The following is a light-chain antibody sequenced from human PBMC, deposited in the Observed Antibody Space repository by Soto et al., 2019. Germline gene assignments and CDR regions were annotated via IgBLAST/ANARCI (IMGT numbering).Light chain of an antibody. Sequence: DIQMTQSPSSLSASIGDRVIITCRASQSINYYLNWYQQQPGKAPKLLVSTAASLRSGVPSRFSGSASGTDFALTISRLQHEDFATYCCQQSFNTPYTCGQGTKLEI. CDR2: TAA. CDR1: QSINYY. V-gene: IGKV1-39*01. J-gene: IGKJ2*01. CDR3: QQSFNTPYT.